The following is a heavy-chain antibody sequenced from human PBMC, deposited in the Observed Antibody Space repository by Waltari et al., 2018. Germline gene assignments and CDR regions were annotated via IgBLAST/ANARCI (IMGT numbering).Heavy chain of an antibody. V-gene: IGHV1-69*02. J-gene: IGHJ3*02. CDR2: IIPILGIA. CDR1: GGTFSSYT. CDR3: ACVEGRDAFDI. Sequence: QVQLVQSGAEVKKPGSSVKVSCKASGGTFSSYTISWVRQAPGQGLEWMGRIIPILGIANDAQKFQGRVTITADKSTSTAYMELSSLRSEDTAVYYCACVEGRDAFDIWGQGTMVTVSS.